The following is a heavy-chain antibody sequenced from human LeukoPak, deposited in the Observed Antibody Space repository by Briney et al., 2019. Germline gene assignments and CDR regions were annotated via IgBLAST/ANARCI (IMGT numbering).Heavy chain of an antibody. CDR2: MKSNNGHT. J-gene: IGHJ4*02. CDR3: ARGPPNWGMVGY. D-gene: IGHD7-27*01. V-gene: IGHV1-8*01. CDR1: GYTFTSFD. Sequence: ASVKVSCKASGYTFTSFDFNWVRQATGQGLEWMGWMKSNNGHTGYAQKLQGRVTMTRDTSISTAYMELSSLTFEDTAVYYCARGPPNWGMVGYWGQGTLVTVSS.